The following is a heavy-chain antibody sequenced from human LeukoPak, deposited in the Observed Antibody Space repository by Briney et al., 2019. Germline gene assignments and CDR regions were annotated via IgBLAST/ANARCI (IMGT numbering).Heavy chain of an antibody. D-gene: IGHD1-26*01. Sequence: GGSLRLSCAASGFTFSSYWMHWVRQAPGKGLVWVSHINTDGSSTTYADSVKGRLTISRDNAKNTLYLQMNSLRAEDTAVYYCAREARVGGALQYWGQGTPVTVSS. CDR3: AREARVGGALQY. J-gene: IGHJ4*02. CDR1: GFTFSSYW. CDR2: INTDGSST. V-gene: IGHV3-74*01.